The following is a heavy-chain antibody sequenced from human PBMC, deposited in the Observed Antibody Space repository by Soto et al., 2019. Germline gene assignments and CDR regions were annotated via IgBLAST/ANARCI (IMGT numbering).Heavy chain of an antibody. V-gene: IGHV3-23*01. D-gene: IGHD6-13*01. CDR2: ISGSGGST. CDR1: GFTFSSYA. CDR3: ARRSSSWDFDC. Sequence: EVQLLESGGGLVQPGGSLRLSCAASGFTFSSYAMNWVRQAPGKGLEWVSVISGSGGSTYYADSVKGRFTISRDNSKNTLYPQMNSLRAADTAVYYCARRSSSWDFDCWGQGTLVTVSS. J-gene: IGHJ4*02.